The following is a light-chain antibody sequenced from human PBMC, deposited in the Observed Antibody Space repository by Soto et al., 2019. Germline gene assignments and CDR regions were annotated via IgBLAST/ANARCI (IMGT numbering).Light chain of an antibody. CDR3: QQYNTYPWT. Sequence: DIQMTQSPSTLSASVGDRVTITCRASHYVSSSLAWYQQKPGKAPKLLIYKPSILESGVPSRFSGSASGPEFTLSISSLQPDDFATYWCQQYNTYPWTFGQGTKVDFK. J-gene: IGKJ1*01. V-gene: IGKV1-5*03. CDR2: KPS. CDR1: HYVSSS.